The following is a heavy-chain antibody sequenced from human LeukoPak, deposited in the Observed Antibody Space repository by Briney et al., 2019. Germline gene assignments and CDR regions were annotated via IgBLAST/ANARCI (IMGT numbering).Heavy chain of an antibody. CDR1: GGSISSSSYY. CDR3: ARGFGGGALTGYRYYYYYMDV. D-gene: IGHD3-9*01. CDR2: IYYSGST. Sequence: SETLSLTCTVSGGSISSSSYYWGWIRQPPGKGLEWIGSIYYSGSTYYNPSLKSRVTISVDTSKNQFSLKLSSVTAADTAVYYCARGFGGGALTGYRYYYYYMDVWGKGTTVTVSS. V-gene: IGHV4-39*07. J-gene: IGHJ6*03.